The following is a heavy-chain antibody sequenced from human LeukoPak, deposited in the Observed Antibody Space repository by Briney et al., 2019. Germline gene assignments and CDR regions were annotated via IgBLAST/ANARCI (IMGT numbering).Heavy chain of an antibody. Sequence: SETLSLTCAVYGGSFSGYYWSWIRQPPGKGLEWIGEINHSGSTNYNPSLKSRVTISVDTSKNQFSLKLSSVTAADTAVYYCARHRRGYSYGHFDYWGQGTLVTVSS. CDR3: ARHRRGYSYGHFDY. CDR1: GGSFSGYY. D-gene: IGHD5-18*01. J-gene: IGHJ4*02. V-gene: IGHV4-34*01. CDR2: INHSGST.